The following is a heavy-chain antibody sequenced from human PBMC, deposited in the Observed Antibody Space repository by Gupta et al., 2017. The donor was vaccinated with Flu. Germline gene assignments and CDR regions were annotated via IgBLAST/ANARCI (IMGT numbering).Heavy chain of an antibody. CDR1: GDSITSWSYY. CDR3: ARDSPEYYGSGSYFDY. D-gene: IGHD3-10*01. J-gene: IGHJ4*01. CDR2: IHSSGTT. V-gene: IGHV4-61*02. Sequence: QVHLQESAPGLVKPSQTLSLRCTVSGDSITSWSYYWNWIRQPAGKGLEWIGRIHSSGTTNYNPSLKSRVTMSADTSTNQLSLRLTSVTAADAAMYYCARDSPEYYGSGSYFDYWGHGILVTVSS.